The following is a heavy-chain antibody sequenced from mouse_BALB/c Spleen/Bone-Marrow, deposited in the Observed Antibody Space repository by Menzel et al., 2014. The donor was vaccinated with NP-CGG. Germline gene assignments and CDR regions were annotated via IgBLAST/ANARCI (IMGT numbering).Heavy chain of an antibody. CDR2: ISPSSGYT. V-gene: IGHV1-7*01. D-gene: IGHD2-13*01. J-gene: IGHJ4*01. CDR1: GYTFTSYW. CDR3: ARGGYDYCRYCYAMDY. Sequence: VKLVESGAELAKPGASVKMSCKASGYTFTSYWMHWVKQRPGQGLEWIGYISPSSGYTDYNQKFKDKATLTADKSSSTAYIQMSSMTSEVYAVCYCARGGYDYCRYCYAMDYWGQGTSVTVSS.